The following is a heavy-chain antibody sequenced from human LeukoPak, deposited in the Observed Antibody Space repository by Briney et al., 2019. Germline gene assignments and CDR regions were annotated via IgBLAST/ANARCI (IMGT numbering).Heavy chain of an antibody. CDR2: INHSGST. CDR3: ARRATTSRFTIIRGSPVRLYYYYMDV. J-gene: IGHJ6*03. V-gene: IGHV4-34*01. CDR1: GGSFSGYY. Sequence: ASETLSLTCAVYGGSFSGYYWSWIRQPPGKGLEWVGEINHSGSTSYNPSLKRRVTISVETSKKQFALKMRSLAAADPAVYYCARRATTSRFTIIRGSPVRLYYYYMDVWGKGTTVTISS. D-gene: IGHD3-10*01.